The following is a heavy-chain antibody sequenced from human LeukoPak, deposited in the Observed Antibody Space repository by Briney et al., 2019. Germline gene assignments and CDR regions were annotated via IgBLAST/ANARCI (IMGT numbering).Heavy chain of an antibody. CDR1: GFAFSSYW. CDR3: ARDLIVPDAMTGSGSYSTDY. D-gene: IGHD3-10*01. CDR2: IYSSGST. Sequence: GSLRLSCAASGFAFSSYWMSWIRQPAGKGLEWIGRIYSSGSTNYNPSLKSRVTMSVDTSKNQFSLKLSSVTAADTAVYYCARDLIVPDAMTGSGSYSTDYWGQGTLATVSS. V-gene: IGHV4-4*07. J-gene: IGHJ4*02.